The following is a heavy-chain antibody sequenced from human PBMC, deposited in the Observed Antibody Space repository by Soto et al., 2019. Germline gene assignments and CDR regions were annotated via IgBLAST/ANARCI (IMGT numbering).Heavy chain of an antibody. J-gene: IGHJ6*02. CDR3: AREEGTGYYYYGMDV. Sequence: GASLKVSCKASGGTFSSYAISWVRQAPGQGLEWMGGIIPIFGTANYAQKFQGRVTITADKSTSTAYMELSSLRSEDTAVYYCAREEGTGYYYYGMDVWGQGPTVTVS. D-gene: IGHD1-1*01. CDR1: GGTFSSYA. V-gene: IGHV1-69*06. CDR2: IIPIFGTA.